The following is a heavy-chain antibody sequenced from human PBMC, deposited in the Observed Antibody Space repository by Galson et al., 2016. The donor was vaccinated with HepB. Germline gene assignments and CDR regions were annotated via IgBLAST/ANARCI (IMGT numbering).Heavy chain of an antibody. CDR2: IS. D-gene: IGHD3-10*01. V-gene: IGHV4-59*01. CDR3: AADFRGPGSFDY. Sequence: SETLSLTCTVSGGSISDYYWSWIRQPPGKGLEWIGYISYYNPSLKSRVTISVDTSKSQFSLKLRSVTAADTAVYFCAADFRGPGSFDYWGQGTLVTVSS. CDR1: GGSISDYY. J-gene: IGHJ4*02.